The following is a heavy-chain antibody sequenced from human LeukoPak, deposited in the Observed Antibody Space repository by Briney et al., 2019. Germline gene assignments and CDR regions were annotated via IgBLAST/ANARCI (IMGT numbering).Heavy chain of an antibody. CDR3: ARALGGPYDYVWGTYRYPFDY. V-gene: IGHV4-38-2*01. CDR1: GYSISSGYC. Sequence: SETLSLTCAVSGYSISSGYCSGWIRQPPGKGLEWIGSMCHSGSTYYNPSLKSRVTISVDTSKNQFSLKLSSVTAADTAVYYCARALGGPYDYVWGTYRYPFDYWGQGTLVTVSS. J-gene: IGHJ4*02. CDR2: MCHSGST. D-gene: IGHD3-16*02.